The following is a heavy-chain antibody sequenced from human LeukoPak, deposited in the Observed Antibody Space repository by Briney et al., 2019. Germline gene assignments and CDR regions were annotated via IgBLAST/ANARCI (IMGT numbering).Heavy chain of an antibody. Sequence: PGGSLRLSCAASGFTVSSNYMSWVRQAPGKGLEWVSVIYSGGSTYYADSVKGRFTISRDNSKNTLYLQMNSLRAEDTAVYYCARYGGNAPYYFDYWGQGTLVTVSS. J-gene: IGHJ4*02. CDR1: GFTVSSNY. CDR2: IYSGGST. D-gene: IGHD4/OR15-4a*01. V-gene: IGHV3-66*01. CDR3: ARYGGNAPYYFDY.